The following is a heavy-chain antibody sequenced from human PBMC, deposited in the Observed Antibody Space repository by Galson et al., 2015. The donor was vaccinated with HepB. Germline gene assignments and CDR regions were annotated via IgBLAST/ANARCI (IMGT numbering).Heavy chain of an antibody. Sequence: SLRLSCAASGFTFSSYSMNWVRQAPGKGLEWVSSISSSSSYIYYADSVKGRFTISRDNAKNSLYLQMNSLRAEDTAVYYCARVVSRDLDIVVVPAAMGVSIDYWGQGTLVTVSS. CDR2: ISSSSSYI. CDR3: ARVVSRDLDIVVVPAAMGVSIDY. V-gene: IGHV3-21*01. D-gene: IGHD2-2*03. CDR1: GFTFSSYS. J-gene: IGHJ4*02.